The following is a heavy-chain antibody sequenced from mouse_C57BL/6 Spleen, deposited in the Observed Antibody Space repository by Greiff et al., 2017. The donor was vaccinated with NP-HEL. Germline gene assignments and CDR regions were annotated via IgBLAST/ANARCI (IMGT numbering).Heavy chain of an antibody. CDR1: GFSLTSYG. Sequence: VKLVESGPGLVQPSQSLSITCTVSGFSLTSYGVHWVRQSPGKGLEWLGVIWSGGSTDYNAAFISRLSISKDNSKSQVFFKMNSLQADDTAIYYCASHYYGSSYVLFDYWGQGTTLTVSS. CDR3: ASHYYGSSYVLFDY. V-gene: IGHV2-2*01. J-gene: IGHJ2*01. CDR2: IWSGGST. D-gene: IGHD1-1*01.